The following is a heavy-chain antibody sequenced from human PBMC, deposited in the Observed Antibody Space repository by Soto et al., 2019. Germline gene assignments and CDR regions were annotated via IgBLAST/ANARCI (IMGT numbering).Heavy chain of an antibody. J-gene: IGHJ5*02. CDR1: GYRFSSYG. CDR2: TSVNNGNT. Sequence: ASVKVSCKASGYRFSSYGISWVRQPPGQGLELVGWTSVNNGNTRYAPKFQGRATMPTDTSASTAGMELRSLRSDGTAVYYCANSYESGFDPCDQGTRVTVCS. V-gene: IGHV1-18*04. CDR3: ANSYESGFDP. D-gene: IGHD5-12*01.